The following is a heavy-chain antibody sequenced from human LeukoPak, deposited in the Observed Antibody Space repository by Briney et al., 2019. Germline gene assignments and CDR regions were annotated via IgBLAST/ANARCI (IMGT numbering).Heavy chain of an antibody. J-gene: IGHJ2*01. Sequence: SETLSLTCAVYGGSVSGYYWSWIRQPPGKGLEWIGEINHSGSTNYNPSLKSRVTISVDTSKNQFSLKLSSVTAADTAVYYCARGGGYGGIDWYFDLWGRGTLVTVSS. CDR3: ARGGGYGGIDWYFDL. CDR1: GGSVSGYY. CDR2: INHSGST. V-gene: IGHV4-34*01. D-gene: IGHD4-23*01.